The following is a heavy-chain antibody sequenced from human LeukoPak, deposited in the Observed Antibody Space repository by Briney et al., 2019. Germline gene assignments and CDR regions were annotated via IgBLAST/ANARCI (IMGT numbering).Heavy chain of an antibody. V-gene: IGHV1-18*01. CDR1: GYTFTSYG. CDR3: ARDIEVVPAATDQTGNMDV. Sequence: ASVKVSCKASGYTFTSYGISWVRQAPGQGLEWMGWISAYNGNTNYAQKLQGRVTMTTDTSTSTAYMELRSLRSDDTAVYYCARDIEVVPAATDQTGNMDVWGKGTTVTVSS. J-gene: IGHJ6*03. CDR2: ISAYNGNT. D-gene: IGHD2-2*01.